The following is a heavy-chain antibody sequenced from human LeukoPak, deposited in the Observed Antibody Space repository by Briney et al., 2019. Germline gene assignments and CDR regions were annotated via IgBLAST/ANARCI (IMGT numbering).Heavy chain of an antibody. CDR1: GGSISSSSYY. CDR2: IYYSGST. CDR3: ARGIYGSDPSYYYYYYMDV. V-gene: IGHV4-39*07. Sequence: PSETLSLTCTVSGGSISSSSYYWGWIRQPPGKGLEWIGSIYYSGSTYYNPSLKSRVTMSVDTSKNQFSLKLSSVTAADTAVYYCARGIYGSDPSYYYYYYMDVWGKGTTVTISS. D-gene: IGHD3-10*01. J-gene: IGHJ6*03.